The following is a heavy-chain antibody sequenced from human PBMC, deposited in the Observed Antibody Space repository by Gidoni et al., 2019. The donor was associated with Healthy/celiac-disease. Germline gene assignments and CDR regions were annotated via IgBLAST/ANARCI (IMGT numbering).Heavy chain of an antibody. CDR2: ISSSSSYI. CDR1: GFTFSCYS. CDR3: ARVYCSSTSCYFHGMDV. D-gene: IGHD2-2*01. J-gene: IGHJ6*02. V-gene: IGHV3-21*01. Sequence: EVQLVESGGGLVKPGGSLRLSCSASGFTFSCYSMNWVRQAPGKGLEWVSSISSSSSYIYYADSVKGRFTISRDNAKNSLYLQMNSLRAEDTAVYYCARVYCSSTSCYFHGMDVWGQGTTVTVSS.